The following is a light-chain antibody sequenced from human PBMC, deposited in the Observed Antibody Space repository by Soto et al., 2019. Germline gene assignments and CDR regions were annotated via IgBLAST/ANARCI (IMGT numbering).Light chain of an antibody. CDR1: QGISSY. V-gene: IGKV1-39*01. CDR3: QQSYRTPT. J-gene: IGKJ5*01. Sequence: IQLTQYPSSLSASVGDRVTITCRASQGISSYLAWYQQKPGKAPKLLIYAASTLQSGVPSRFSGSGSGTDYTLTISSLQPEDFATYYCQQSYRTPTFGQGTRLEIK. CDR2: AAS.